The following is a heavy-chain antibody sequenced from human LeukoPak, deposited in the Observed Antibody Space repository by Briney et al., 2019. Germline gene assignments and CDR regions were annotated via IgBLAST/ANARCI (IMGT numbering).Heavy chain of an antibody. CDR2: IKQDGIEK. CDR1: GFALSNHW. V-gene: IGHV3-7*01. CDR3: ARFVPGTTDAFDI. J-gene: IGHJ3*02. D-gene: IGHD1-1*01. Sequence: GGSLRLSCAASGFALSNHWMIWVRQAPGKGLECVANIKQDGIEKYYLDSVKGRFTISRYNAKNSVYLQMNSLRVEDTAVYYCARFVPGTTDAFDIWGQGTMVTVSS.